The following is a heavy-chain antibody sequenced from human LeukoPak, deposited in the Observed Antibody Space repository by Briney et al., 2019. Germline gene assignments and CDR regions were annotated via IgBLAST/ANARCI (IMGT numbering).Heavy chain of an antibody. CDR2: IYTSGST. Sequence: SETLSLTCTVSGGSISSSSYYWGWIRQPPGKGLEWIGRIYTSGSTNYNPSLKSRVTMSVDTSKNQFSLKLSSVTAADTAVYYCAGRVVPAAVTYYYYYMDVWGKGTTVTVSS. J-gene: IGHJ6*03. CDR3: AGRVVPAAVTYYYYYMDV. V-gene: IGHV4-39*07. D-gene: IGHD2-2*01. CDR1: GGSISSSSYY.